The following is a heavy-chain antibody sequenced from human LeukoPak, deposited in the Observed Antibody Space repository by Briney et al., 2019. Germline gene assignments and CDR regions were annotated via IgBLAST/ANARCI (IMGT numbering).Heavy chain of an antibody. Sequence: GGSLRLSCAASGFTFSSYAMHWVRQAPGKGLEWVAVISYDGSNKYYADSVKGRFTISRDNSKNTLYLQMNSLRAEDTAVYYCARDRAPTLGSSSGRYGYCFDYWGQGTLVTVSS. CDR1: GFTFSSYA. CDR2: ISYDGSNK. J-gene: IGHJ4*02. D-gene: IGHD6-19*01. V-gene: IGHV3-30-3*01. CDR3: ARDRAPTLGSSSGRYGYCFDY.